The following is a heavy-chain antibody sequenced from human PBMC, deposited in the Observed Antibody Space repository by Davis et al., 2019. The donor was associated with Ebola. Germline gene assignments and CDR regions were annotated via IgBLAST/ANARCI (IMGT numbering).Heavy chain of an antibody. CDR1: GFTFNTYA. CDR3: AKGRSGVGYAAFDI. CDR2: ISGRGGNT. Sequence: GESLKISCAASGFTFNTYAMTWVRQAPGKGLQWVSGISGRGGNTYYADSVKGRFTISRDNSKNTLYLQMNSLGAEDTAVYYCAKGRSGVGYAAFDIWGQGTVVTVSS. V-gene: IGHV3-23*01. J-gene: IGHJ3*02. D-gene: IGHD2-8*02.